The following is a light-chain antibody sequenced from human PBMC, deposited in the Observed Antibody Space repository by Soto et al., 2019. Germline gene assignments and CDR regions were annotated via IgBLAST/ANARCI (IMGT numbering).Light chain of an antibody. V-gene: IGKV1-33*01. CDR1: QDISNY. CDR2: DAS. J-gene: IGKJ3*01. Sequence: DIQMTQSPSSLSASVGDRVTITCQASQDISNYLNWYQQKPGKAPKLLIYDASNLETGVPSRFSGSGSGTDFTFTISSLQAEDIATYYCQQYDNLPPPFTFGPGTKVDIK. CDR3: QQYDNLPPPFT.